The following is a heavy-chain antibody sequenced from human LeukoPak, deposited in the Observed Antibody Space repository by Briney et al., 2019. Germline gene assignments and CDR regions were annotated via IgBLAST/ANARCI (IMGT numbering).Heavy chain of an antibody. CDR2: IYYSGST. CDR3: ARDGYCSSTSCYGVY. Sequence: SETLSLTCTVSGGSISSSSYYWGWIRQPPGKGLEWIGSIYYSGSTYYNPSLKSRVTISVDTSKNQFSLKLSSVTAADTAVYYCARDGYCSSTSCYGVYWGQGTLVTVSS. D-gene: IGHD2-2*01. V-gene: IGHV4-39*07. J-gene: IGHJ4*02. CDR1: GGSISSSSYY.